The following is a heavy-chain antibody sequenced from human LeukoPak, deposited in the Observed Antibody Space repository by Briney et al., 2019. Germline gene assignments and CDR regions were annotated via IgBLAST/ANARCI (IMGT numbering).Heavy chain of an antibody. J-gene: IGHJ6*03. CDR2: IYYSGGT. Sequence: PSETLSLTCDVFGGSISGYYWSWIRQLPGKELEWIGYIYYSGGTNYNPSLMSRVSMAVDTSKNQFSLKLSSVTAADTATYYCARGGYYTLEYYYYMEIWGRGTTVTVAS. CDR3: ARGGYYTLEYYYYMEI. CDR1: GGSISGYY. V-gene: IGHV4-59*12. D-gene: IGHD3-3*01.